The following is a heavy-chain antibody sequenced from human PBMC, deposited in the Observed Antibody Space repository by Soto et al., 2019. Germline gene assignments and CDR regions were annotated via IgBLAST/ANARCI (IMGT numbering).Heavy chain of an antibody. CDR3: ARHRYSYGVYYLEY. Sequence: PSQTLSLTCTVSGGSISSYYWSWIRQPPGKGLEWIGYIYYSGSTNYNPSLKSRVTISVDTSKNQFSLKLSSVTAADTAVYYCARHRYSYGVYYLEYWGQGTMVTVSS. D-gene: IGHD5-18*01. V-gene: IGHV4-59*08. CDR1: GGSISSYY. CDR2: IYYSGST. J-gene: IGHJ4*02.